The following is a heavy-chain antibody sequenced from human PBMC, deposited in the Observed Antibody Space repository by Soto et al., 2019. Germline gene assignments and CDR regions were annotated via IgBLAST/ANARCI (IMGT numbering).Heavy chain of an antibody. CDR2: ITGNGHNT. CDR3: ASHQGIYKYYFDY. CDR1: GLGFTTYS. D-gene: IGHD1-1*01. V-gene: IGHV3-23*01. Sequence: GGSLRLSCSASGLGFTTYSMSWVRQPPGKGLEWVSGITGNGHNTYYAESVKGRFTISRDNSKNTLYLQMDSLRAEDAAEYYCASHQGIYKYYFDYWGQGTLVTVSS. J-gene: IGHJ4*02.